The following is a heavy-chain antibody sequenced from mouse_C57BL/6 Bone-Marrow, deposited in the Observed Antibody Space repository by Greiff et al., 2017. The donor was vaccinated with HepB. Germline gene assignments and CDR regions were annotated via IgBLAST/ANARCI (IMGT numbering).Heavy chain of an antibody. CDR1: GFSFTSYG. V-gene: IGHV2-6*03. CDR2: IWSDGST. CDR3: ASYGNYAWFAY. D-gene: IGHD2-1*01. Sequence: VQLQQSGPGLVAPSQSLSITCTVSGFSFTSYGVHWVRQPPGKGLEWLVVIWSDGSTTYNSALNSRLSISKDNSKSQVFLKMNSLQTDDTAMYYCASYGNYAWFAYWGQGTLVTVSA. J-gene: IGHJ3*01.